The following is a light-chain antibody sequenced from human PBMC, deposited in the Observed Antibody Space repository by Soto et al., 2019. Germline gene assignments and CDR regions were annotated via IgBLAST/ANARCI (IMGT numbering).Light chain of an antibody. CDR3: SSHADGNNLVV. J-gene: IGLJ2*01. CDR1: RSDVGAYEY. V-gene: IGLV2-8*01. Sequence: QSALTQPPSASGSPGQSVTISCTGTRSDVGAYEYVSWYQHHPGKAPKPLIYEVSKRPSGVPDRFSGSKSGNTASLTISGLQPEDEADYFCSSHADGNNLVVFGGGTKLTVL. CDR2: EVS.